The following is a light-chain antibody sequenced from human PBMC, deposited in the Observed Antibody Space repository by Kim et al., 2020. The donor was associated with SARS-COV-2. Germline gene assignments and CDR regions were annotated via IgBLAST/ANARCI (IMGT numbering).Light chain of an antibody. J-gene: IGLJ2*01. Sequence: SSELTQDPAVSVALGQTVRITCQGDSLRSYYASWYQQKPGQAPVLVIYGKNNRPSGIPDRFSGSTSGNTAFLPITGAQAEDEVDYYLNSRASIVNTLVF. CDR1: SLRSYY. CDR2: GKN. CDR3: NSRASIVNTLV. V-gene: IGLV3-19*01.